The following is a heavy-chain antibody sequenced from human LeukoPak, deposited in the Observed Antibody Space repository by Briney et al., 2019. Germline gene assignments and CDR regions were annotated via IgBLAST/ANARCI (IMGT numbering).Heavy chain of an antibody. D-gene: IGHD3-10*01. CDR3: AREGVGSGSYDY. CDR1: GGSFSGYY. J-gene: IGHJ4*02. Sequence: SETLSLTCAVYGGSFSGYYWSWIRQPPGKGLEWIGYIYYSGSPYYKSSLKSRVTISLDTSKNQFSLKLSSVTAADTAVYYCAREGVGSGSYDYWGQGTLVTVSS. CDR2: IYYSGSP. V-gene: IGHV4-34*01.